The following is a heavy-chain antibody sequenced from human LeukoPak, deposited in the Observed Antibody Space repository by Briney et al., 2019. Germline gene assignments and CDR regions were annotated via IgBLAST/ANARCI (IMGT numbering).Heavy chain of an antibody. V-gene: IGHV4-34*01. Sequence: SETLSLTCAVYGGSFSGYYWTWIRQPPGKGLEWIGEINHSGNINYNPSPKSRLTISVDTSKNQFSLKLSSMTAADTAVYYCARGRRWWGQGALVTVSS. D-gene: IGHD5-24*01. CDR3: ARGRRW. J-gene: IGHJ4*02. CDR2: INHSGNI. CDR1: GGSFSGYY.